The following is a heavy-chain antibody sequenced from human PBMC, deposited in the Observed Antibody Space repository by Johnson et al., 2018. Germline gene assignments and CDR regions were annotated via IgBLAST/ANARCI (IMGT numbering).Heavy chain of an antibody. V-gene: IGHV3-64*01. D-gene: IGHD5-18*01. CDR2: LSSNWGSP. CDR3: ARDGSYSYGYYMDV. CDR1: GFTFSSYA. Sequence: VQLVQSGGGLVQPGGSLRLSCAASGFTFSSYAMHWVRQAPGKGLEYVSALSSNWGSPYYANSVRGRFTISRENSKNTLDLQLGSLRAEDMAVYYCARDGSYSYGYYMDVWGKGTTVTVSS. J-gene: IGHJ6*03.